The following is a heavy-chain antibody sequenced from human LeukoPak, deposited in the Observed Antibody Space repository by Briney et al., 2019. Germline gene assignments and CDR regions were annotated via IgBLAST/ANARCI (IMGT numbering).Heavy chain of an antibody. J-gene: IGHJ6*03. D-gene: IGHD3-10*01. CDR2: MNPNSGNT. CDR3: ARGVSSGSYYNVYYYYYMDV. V-gene: IGHV1-8*01. CDR1: GYTFTSYD. Sequence: ASVKVSCKASGYTFTSYDINWVRQATGQGLEWMGWMNPNSGNTGYAQKFQGRVTMTRNTSISTAYMELSSLRSEDTAVYYCARGVSSGSYYNVYYYYYMDVWGKGTTVTISS.